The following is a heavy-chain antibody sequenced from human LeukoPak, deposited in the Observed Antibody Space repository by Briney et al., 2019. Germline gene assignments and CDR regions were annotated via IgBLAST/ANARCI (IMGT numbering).Heavy chain of an antibody. CDR2: IYSGGST. D-gene: IGHD3-10*01. J-gene: IGHJ3*02. CDR3: ASKLLWFGELSDDAFDI. Sequence: GGSLRLSCAASGCTVSSYYMSWVRQAPGKGLEWVSVIYSGGSTYYADSVKGRFTISRDNSKNTLYLQMNSLRAEDTAVYYCASKLLWFGELSDDAFDIWGQGTMVTVSS. CDR1: GCTVSSYY. V-gene: IGHV3-53*01.